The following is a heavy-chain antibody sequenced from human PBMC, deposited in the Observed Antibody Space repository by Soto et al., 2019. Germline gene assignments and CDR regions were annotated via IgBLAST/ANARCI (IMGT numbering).Heavy chain of an antibody. V-gene: IGHV3-23*01. CDR3: ENSGQEYFEY. J-gene: IGHJ4*02. Sequence: EVQLLESGGGLVQPGGSLRLSCAASGFTFSSYAMSWVRQAPGKGLEWVSAISGSGGSTYYADSVKGRFTISRDNSKNTLYLQMNRLRDEDTDVYYCENSGQEYFEYWGKGTLVTVSS. CDR2: ISGSGGST. CDR1: GFTFSSYA. D-gene: IGHD3-10*01.